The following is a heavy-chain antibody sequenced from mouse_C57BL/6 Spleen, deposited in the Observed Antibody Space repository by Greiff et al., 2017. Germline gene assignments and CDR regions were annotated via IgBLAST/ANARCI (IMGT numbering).Heavy chain of an antibody. CDR2: ISSGSSTI. V-gene: IGHV5-17*01. D-gene: IGHD1-1*02. CDR3: AREGGDLDY. J-gene: IGHJ4*01. Sequence: EVMLVESGGGLVKPGGSLQLSCAASGFTFSDYGMHWVRQAPEKGLEWVAYISSGSSTIYYADTVKGRFTISRDNAKNTLFLQMTRLRSEDTAMYYCAREGGDLDYWGQGTSVTVSS. CDR1: GFTFSDYG.